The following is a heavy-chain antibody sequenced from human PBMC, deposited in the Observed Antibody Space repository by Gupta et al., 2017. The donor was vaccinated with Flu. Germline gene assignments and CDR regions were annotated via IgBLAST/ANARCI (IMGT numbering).Heavy chain of an antibody. D-gene: IGHD2-15*01. CDR1: GYTFRMYG. V-gene: IGHV1-18*01. CDR3: ARGGGEPACDY. J-gene: IGHJ4*02. CDR2: IRPDNGNI. Sequence: QVQLVQSGTVVKKPGASVKVSCKASGYTFRMYGIDWVRQAPGQGLEWLGWIRPDNGNINYAQKLQDRVTMTTDTSTRTGYMELRSLRFDDTAVYYCARGGGEPACDYWGQGTLVTVXS.